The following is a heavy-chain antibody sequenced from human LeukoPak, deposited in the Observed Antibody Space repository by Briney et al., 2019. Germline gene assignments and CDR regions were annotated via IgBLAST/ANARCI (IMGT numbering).Heavy chain of an antibody. CDR3: ARVGGNSWRPDL. Sequence: ASVKVSCKASGYTFTGYYMHWVRQAPGQGLEWMGWINPNTGGTNYAQNFQDRATMTTDTSISTAYMELSRLSSDDTAVYYCARVGGNSWRPDLWGQGTLVTVSS. CDR2: INPNTGGT. V-gene: IGHV1-2*02. D-gene: IGHD4-23*01. J-gene: IGHJ5*02. CDR1: GYTFTGYY.